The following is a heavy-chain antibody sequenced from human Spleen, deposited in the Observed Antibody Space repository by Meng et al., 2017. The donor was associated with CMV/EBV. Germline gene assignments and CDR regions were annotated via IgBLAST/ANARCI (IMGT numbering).Heavy chain of an antibody. CDR3: ARGLVDIVVVPAAFDP. CDR2: INHSGST. CDR1: GGSFSGYY. J-gene: IGHJ5*02. V-gene: IGHV4-34*01. D-gene: IGHD2-2*03. Sequence: YGGSFSGYYRSWSRQPPGKGLEWIGEINHSGSTNYNPSLKSRVTISVDTSKNQFSLKLSSVTAADTAVYYCARGLVDIVVVPAAFDPWGQGTLVTVSS.